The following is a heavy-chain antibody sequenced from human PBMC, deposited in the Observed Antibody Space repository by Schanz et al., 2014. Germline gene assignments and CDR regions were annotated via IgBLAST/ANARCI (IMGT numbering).Heavy chain of an antibody. CDR2: ISDSGTYT. V-gene: IGHV3-11*05. J-gene: IGHJ4*02. Sequence: QVQVVQSGGGLVKPGGSLRLSCAASGFVFGDYYMTWIRQAPGKGLEWLSYISDSGTYTNYADSVKGRFTISRDSAENSLYLQMNSLRAEDTAVYYCARGGPAYYFDDWGQGTLVTVSS. CDR3: ARGGPAYYFDD. CDR1: GFVFGDYY.